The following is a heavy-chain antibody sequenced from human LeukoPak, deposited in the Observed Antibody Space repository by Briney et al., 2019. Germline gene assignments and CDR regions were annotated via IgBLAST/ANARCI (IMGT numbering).Heavy chain of an antibody. J-gene: IGHJ4*02. Sequence: SETLSLTCAVYGGSFSGYYWSWIRQPPGKGLEWIGEINHSGSTNYNPSLKSRVTISVDTSKNQFSLKLSSVTAADPAVYYCAVDVVVPDGHAGGYWGQGTLVNVPS. CDR3: AVDVVVPDGHAGGY. D-gene: IGHD2-2*01. CDR2: INHSGST. V-gene: IGHV4-34*01. CDR1: GGSFSGYY.